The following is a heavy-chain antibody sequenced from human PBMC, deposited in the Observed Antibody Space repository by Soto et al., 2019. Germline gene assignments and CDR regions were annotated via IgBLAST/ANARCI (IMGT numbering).Heavy chain of an antibody. V-gene: IGHV4-39*01. CDR3: ARHTYSSSWGGGAFDI. CDR2: IYYSGST. D-gene: IGHD6-13*01. CDR1: GGSISSSSYY. Sequence: QLQLQESGPGLVKPSETLSLTCTVSGGSISSSSYYWGWIRQPPGKGLEWIGSIYYSGSTYYNPSLKSRVTISVDTSKHQFSLKLSSVTAADTAVYYCARHTYSSSWGGGAFDIWGQGTMVTVSS. J-gene: IGHJ3*02.